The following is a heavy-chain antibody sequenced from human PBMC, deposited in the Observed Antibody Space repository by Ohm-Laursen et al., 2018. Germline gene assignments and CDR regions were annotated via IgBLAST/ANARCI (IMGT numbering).Heavy chain of an antibody. CDR1: GYTFTSYG. D-gene: IGHD3-3*01. CDR2: ISAYNGNT. Sequence: ASVKVSCKASGYTFTSYGISWVRQAPGQGLERMGWISAYNGNTNYAQKLQGRVTMTTDTSTSTAYMELRSLRSDDTAVYYCATLWSGYYYYYYGMDVWGQGTTVTVSS. CDR3: ATLWSGYYYYYYGMDV. J-gene: IGHJ6*02. V-gene: IGHV1-18*01.